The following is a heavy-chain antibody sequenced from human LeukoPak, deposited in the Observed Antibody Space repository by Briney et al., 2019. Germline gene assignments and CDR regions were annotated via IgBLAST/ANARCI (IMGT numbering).Heavy chain of an antibody. CDR2: IYHSGST. Sequence: SETLSLTCAVSGGSISSCGYSWSWIRQPPGKGLEWIGYIYHSGSTYYNPSLKSRVTISVDRSKNQFSLKLSSVTAADTAVYYCARGLYWFDPWGQGTLVTVSS. CDR3: ARGLYWFDP. CDR1: GGSISSCGYS. J-gene: IGHJ5*02. V-gene: IGHV4-30-2*01.